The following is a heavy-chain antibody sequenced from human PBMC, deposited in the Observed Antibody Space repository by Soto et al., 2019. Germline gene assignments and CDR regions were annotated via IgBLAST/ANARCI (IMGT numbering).Heavy chain of an antibody. CDR1: GYTFTASG. CDR2: TSIYNGHT. Sequence: QVQLVQSGPEVQKPGASLKVSCKASGYTFTASGISWVRQAPGQGLEWMGWTSIYNGHTEYSPKFLGRVVMTTFTSADTDCLELKSLRPDDAALCYCASWDDYGVSDVYHFDHWGQGTLVTVSS. D-gene: IGHD4-17*01. V-gene: IGHV1-18*01. J-gene: IGHJ4*02. CDR3: ASWDDYGVSDVYHFDH.